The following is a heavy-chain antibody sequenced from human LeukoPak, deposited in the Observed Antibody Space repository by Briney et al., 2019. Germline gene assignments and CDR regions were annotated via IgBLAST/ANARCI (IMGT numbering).Heavy chain of an antibody. CDR1: GFTFSSYA. CDR3: AKDYYDSSGYYPRGFDY. CDR2: ISGSGGST. V-gene: IGHV3-23*01. J-gene: IGHJ4*02. Sequence: GGSLRLSCAASGFTFSSYAMSWVRQAPGKGLEWVSAISGSGGSTYYADSVKGRFTISRDNSKNTLYLQMNSLRAEDTALYYCAKDYYDSSGYYPRGFDYWGQGTLVTVSS. D-gene: IGHD3-22*01.